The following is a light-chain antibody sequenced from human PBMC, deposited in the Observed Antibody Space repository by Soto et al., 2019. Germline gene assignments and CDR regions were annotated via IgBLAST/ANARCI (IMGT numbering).Light chain of an antibody. Sequence: QSALTQPPSASGSPGQSVTISCTGTSSDVGGYKYVSWYQQHPGKAPKLIIYEVNKRPSGVSDRFSGSKSGNTASLTISGLQAEDEADYYCSSYTITSTLVIFGGGTKVTVL. CDR2: EVN. CDR1: SSDVGGYKY. CDR3: SSYTITSTLVI. V-gene: IGLV2-14*01. J-gene: IGLJ2*01.